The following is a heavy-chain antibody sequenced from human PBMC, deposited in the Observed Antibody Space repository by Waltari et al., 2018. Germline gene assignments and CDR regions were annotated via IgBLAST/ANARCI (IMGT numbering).Heavy chain of an antibody. CDR3: ARDWAYSSSSY. CDR2: INAGNGNT. V-gene: IGHV1-3*01. J-gene: IGHJ4*02. Sequence: QVQLVQSGAEVKKPGASVTVSCKASGYTFTSYAMHWVRQAPGQRLEWMGWINAGNGNTKYSQKFQGRVTITRDTSASTAYMELSSLRSEDTAVYYCARDWAYSSSSYWGQGTLVTVSS. D-gene: IGHD6-6*01. CDR1: GYTFTSYA.